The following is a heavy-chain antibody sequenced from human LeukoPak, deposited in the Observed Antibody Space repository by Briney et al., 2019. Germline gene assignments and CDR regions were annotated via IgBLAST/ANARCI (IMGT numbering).Heavy chain of an antibody. J-gene: IGHJ4*02. CDR3: ARGGIAARPFSETNFDY. Sequence: GASVKVSCKASGYTFTNYDINWVRQATRQGLEWMGWMNPNSGNTGYAQKFQGRVSLTRNTSINTVYMELSSLRSEDTAVYYCARGGIAARPFSETNFDYWGQGNLVTVSA. V-gene: IGHV1-8*01. D-gene: IGHD6-6*01. CDR2: MNPNSGNT. CDR1: GYTFTNYD.